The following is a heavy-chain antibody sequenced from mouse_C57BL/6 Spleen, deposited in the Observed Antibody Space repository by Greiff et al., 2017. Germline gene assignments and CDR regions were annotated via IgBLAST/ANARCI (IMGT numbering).Heavy chain of an antibody. D-gene: IGHD1-1*01. CDR2: IGPGSGST. V-gene: IGHV1-77*01. Sequence: QVQLKESGAELVKPGASVKISCKASGYTFTGYYINWVKQRPGQGLEWIGKIGPGSGSTYYNEKFKGKATLTVDKSSSTAYMQLSSLTSEDSAVYSCASEGYSTAVVARTHFDYWGQGTTLTVSS. CDR1: GYTFTGYY. J-gene: IGHJ2*01. CDR3: ASEGYSTAVVARTHFDY.